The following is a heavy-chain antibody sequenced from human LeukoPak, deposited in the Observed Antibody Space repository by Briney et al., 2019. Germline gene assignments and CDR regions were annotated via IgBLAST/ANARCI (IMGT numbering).Heavy chain of an antibody. D-gene: IGHD3-10*01. CDR2: ISYDGSNK. Sequence: GRSLRLSCAASGFTFSSYAMHWVRQAPGKGLEWVAVISYDGSNKYYADSVKGRFTISRDNSKNTLCLQMNSLRAEDTAVYYCASSGYGVRGVTPYYYYGMDVWGKGTTVTVSS. J-gene: IGHJ6*04. V-gene: IGHV3-30*04. CDR3: ASSGYGVRGVTPYYYYGMDV. CDR1: GFTFSSYA.